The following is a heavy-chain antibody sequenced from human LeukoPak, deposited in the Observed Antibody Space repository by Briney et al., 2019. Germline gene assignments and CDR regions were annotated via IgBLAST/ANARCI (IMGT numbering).Heavy chain of an antibody. Sequence: GGSLRLSCAASGFTFSSYGMHWVRQAPGKGLEWVAFIHYDGTNEYYADSVKGRFTIPRDNFKNTLSLQMNGLRVEDTALYYCASGLSGWDIWGQGALVTVS. D-gene: IGHD6-19*01. CDR2: IHYDGTNE. V-gene: IGHV3-30*02. J-gene: IGHJ4*02. CDR1: GFTFSSYG. CDR3: ASGLSGWDI.